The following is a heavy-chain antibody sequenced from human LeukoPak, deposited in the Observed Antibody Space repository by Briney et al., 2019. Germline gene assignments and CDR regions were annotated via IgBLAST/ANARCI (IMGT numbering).Heavy chain of an antibody. J-gene: IGHJ4*02. CDR3: ARVQSDFWSGYYLGYFDY. CDR1: GYTFTSYG. V-gene: IGHV1-18*01. Sequence: ASVKVSCKASGYTFTSYGISCVRQAPGQGLEWMGWISAYNGNTNYAQKLQGRVTMTTDTSTSTAYMELRSLRSDDTAVYYCARVQSDFWSGYYLGYFDYWGQGTLVTVSS. D-gene: IGHD3-3*01. CDR2: ISAYNGNT.